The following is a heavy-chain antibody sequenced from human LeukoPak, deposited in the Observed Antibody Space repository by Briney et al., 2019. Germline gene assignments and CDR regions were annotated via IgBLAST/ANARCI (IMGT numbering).Heavy chain of an antibody. CDR3: ARDAVDTANAV. V-gene: IGHV3-74*01. CDR1: GFSFSNYG. Sequence: PGGSLRLSCAASGFSFSNYGMHRVRQAPGKGLVWVSHINSDGSITSYADSVKGRFTISRDNAKNTLYLQMNSLRAEDTAVYYCARDAVDTANAVWGQGTTVTVSS. D-gene: IGHD5-18*01. J-gene: IGHJ6*02. CDR2: INSDGSIT.